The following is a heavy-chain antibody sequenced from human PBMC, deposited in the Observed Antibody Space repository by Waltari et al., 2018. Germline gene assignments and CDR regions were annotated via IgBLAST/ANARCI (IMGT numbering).Heavy chain of an antibody. CDR1: GFTFSSYW. V-gene: IGHV3-74*01. CDR2: INSDGSGT. D-gene: IGHD4-17*01. CDR3: ARSCGLRCHWFDP. J-gene: IGHJ5*02. Sequence: EVQLVESGGGLVQPGGSLRLSCAASGFTFSSYWMYWVRQAPGKGLVWVSRINSDGSGTSYADSVKGRFTISRDNTKNTLYLQMNSLRAEDTAVYYCARSCGLRCHWFDPWGQGTLVTVSS.